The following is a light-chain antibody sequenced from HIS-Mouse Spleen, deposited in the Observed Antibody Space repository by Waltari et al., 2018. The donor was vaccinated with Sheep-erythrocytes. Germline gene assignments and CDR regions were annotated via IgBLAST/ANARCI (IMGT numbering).Light chain of an antibody. Sequence: QSALTQPPSASGSPGQSGTISCTGTSSDGGGYNYVPWYQQHPGKAPKLMIYEVSQRPSGVPDRFSGSKSGNTASLTVSGLQAEDEADYYCSSYAGSNNWVFGGGTKLTVL. CDR3: SSYAGSNNWV. CDR2: EVS. J-gene: IGLJ3*02. CDR1: SSDGGGYNY. V-gene: IGLV2-8*01.